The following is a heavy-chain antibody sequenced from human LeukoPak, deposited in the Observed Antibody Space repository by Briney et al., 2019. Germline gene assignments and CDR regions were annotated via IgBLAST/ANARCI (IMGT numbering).Heavy chain of an antibody. V-gene: IGHV1-8*01. CDR3: ARGNYDIMTGYYGSDYFDY. J-gene: IGHJ4*02. Sequence: ASVKVSCKTSGYTFSNYDINWVRQASGQGLEWVGWVNPNTGNTGYAQKFQGRVSLTRDTSISTAYMELSRLRSDDTAVYYCARGNYDIMTGYYGSDYFDYWGQGTLVTVSS. CDR2: VNPNTGNT. D-gene: IGHD3-9*01. CDR1: GYTFSNYD.